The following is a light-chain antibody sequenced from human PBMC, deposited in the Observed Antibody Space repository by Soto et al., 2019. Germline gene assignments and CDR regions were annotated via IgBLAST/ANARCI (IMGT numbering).Light chain of an antibody. CDR2: GAS. Sequence: EIVMTQSPATLSVSPGERATLSCRASQTVTTNLAWYQRRPGQPPRLLIYGASTTATGIPARFSGSGSGTEFTLTISSLQSEDFAVYNCQQYNKWPRTFGQGTKVDIK. CDR1: QTVTTN. J-gene: IGKJ2*01. V-gene: IGKV3-15*01. CDR3: QQYNKWPRT.